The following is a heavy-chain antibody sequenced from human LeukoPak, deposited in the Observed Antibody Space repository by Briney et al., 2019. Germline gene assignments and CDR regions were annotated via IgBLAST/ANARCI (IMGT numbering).Heavy chain of an antibody. CDR2: IKQDGSEK. Sequence: GGSLRLSCAASGFPFSSYWMSWVRQAPGKGLEWVANIKQDGSEKYYVDSVEGRFTISRDNAKNSLYLQMNSLRAEDTAVYYCAKESAGCWGQGTLVTVSS. J-gene: IGHJ4*02. CDR1: GFPFSSYW. D-gene: IGHD6-13*01. CDR3: AKESAGC. V-gene: IGHV3-7*01.